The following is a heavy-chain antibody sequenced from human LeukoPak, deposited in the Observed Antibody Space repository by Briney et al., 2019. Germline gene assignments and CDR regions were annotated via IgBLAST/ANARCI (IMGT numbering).Heavy chain of an antibody. D-gene: IGHD5-24*01. J-gene: IGHJ4*02. CDR3: ARHTPTDGYNFDY. CDR1: GYTFNSHW. CDR2: IYPGDSET. V-gene: IGHV5-51*01. Sequence: GESLKISCKASGYTFNSHWIGWVRQMPGKGLEWIGIIYPGDSETRYNPSFQGQVTISVDKSTSTAYLQWNSLQGSDTAMYYCARHTPTDGYNFDYWGQGTLVTVSS.